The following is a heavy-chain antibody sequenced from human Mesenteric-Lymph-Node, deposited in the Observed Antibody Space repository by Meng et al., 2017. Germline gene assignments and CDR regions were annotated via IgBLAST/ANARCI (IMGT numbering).Heavy chain of an antibody. CDR1: GFTFSSYS. J-gene: IGHJ5*02. D-gene: IGHD2-2*01. CDR3: ARALGGYCTSTSCQNWFGP. Sequence: LSLTCAASGFTFSSYSMNWVRQAPGKGLEWVSSISTRSSYIHYAASVKGRFTISRDNAKNSLYLQMDSLAAEDTAVYYCARALGGYCTSTSCQNWFGPWGQGTLVTVSS. CDR2: ISTRSSYI. V-gene: IGHV3-21*01.